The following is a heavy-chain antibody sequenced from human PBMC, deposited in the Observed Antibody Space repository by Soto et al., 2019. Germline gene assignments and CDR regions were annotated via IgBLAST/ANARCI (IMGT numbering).Heavy chain of an antibody. J-gene: IGHJ4*02. D-gene: IGHD2-15*01. CDR1: GFTFSSHS. CDR3: ARDPGYCSGGNCYALYYFDY. CDR2: ISSSSAYI. V-gene: IGHV3-21*01. Sequence: GGSLRLSXAASGFTFSSHSMNWVRQAPGKGLEWVSSISSSSAYIYYAESVKGRFTISRDNAKNSLYLQMNSLRAEDTAVYYCARDPGYCSGGNCYALYYFDYWGQGTLVTVSS.